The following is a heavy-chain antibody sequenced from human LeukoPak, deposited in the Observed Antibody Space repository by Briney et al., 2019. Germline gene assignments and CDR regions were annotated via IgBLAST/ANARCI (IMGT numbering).Heavy chain of an antibody. Sequence: SETLSLTCTVSGGSISSYYWSWIRQPAGKGLEWIGRIYTSGSTNYNPSLRSRVTISVDKSKNQFPLKLSSVTAADTAVYYCARVLSNTYYYDSSGYHYYYMDVWGKGTTVTVSS. D-gene: IGHD3-22*01. CDR3: ARVLSNTYYYDSSGYHYYYMDV. J-gene: IGHJ6*03. V-gene: IGHV4-4*07. CDR1: GGSISSYY. CDR2: IYTSGST.